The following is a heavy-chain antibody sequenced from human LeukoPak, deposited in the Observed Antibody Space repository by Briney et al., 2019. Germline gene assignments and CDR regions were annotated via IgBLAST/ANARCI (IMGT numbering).Heavy chain of an antibody. Sequence: PGGSLRLSCAASGFTFSSYALSWVRQAPGEGLEWVSVISGSGDDSYYADSGKGRFTISRDNSKNTLYLQMNSLRVEDTAVYYCAKQSRPTIGGVADYWGQGTLVTVSS. D-gene: IGHD3-3*01. V-gene: IGHV3-23*01. CDR2: ISGSGDDS. CDR1: GFTFSSYA. J-gene: IGHJ4*02. CDR3: AKQSRPTIGGVADY.